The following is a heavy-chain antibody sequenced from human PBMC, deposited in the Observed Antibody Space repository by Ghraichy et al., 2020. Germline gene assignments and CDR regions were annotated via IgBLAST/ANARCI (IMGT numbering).Heavy chain of an antibody. J-gene: IGHJ4*02. V-gene: IGHV3-7*01. CDR2: IKQDGSEK. Sequence: GGSLRLSCAASGFTFSSYWMSWVRQAPGKGLEWVANIKQDGSEKYYVDSVKGRFTISRDNAKNSLYLQMNSLRAEDTAVYYCARAGNSAAAGHNYYFDYWGQGTLVTVSS. CDR3: ARAGNSAAAGHNYYFDY. D-gene: IGHD6-13*01. CDR1: GFTFSSYW.